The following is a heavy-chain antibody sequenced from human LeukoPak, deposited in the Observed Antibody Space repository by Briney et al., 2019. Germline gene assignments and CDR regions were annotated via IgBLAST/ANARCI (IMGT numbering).Heavy chain of an antibody. CDR2: IYHSGST. D-gene: IGHD1-14*01. J-gene: IGHJ5*02. V-gene: IGHV4-38-2*02. CDR1: GYSISSGYY. Sequence: PSETLSLTCTVPGYSISSGYYWGWIRQPPGKGLEWIGSIYHSGSTYYKPSLKSRVTISVDTSKNQFSLKLRSVTAADTAVYYCARVTSRLGWFDPWGQGTLVTVSS. CDR3: ARVTSRLGWFDP.